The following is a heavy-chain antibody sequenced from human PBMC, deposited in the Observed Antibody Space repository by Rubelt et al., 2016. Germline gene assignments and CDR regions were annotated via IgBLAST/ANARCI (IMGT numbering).Heavy chain of an antibody. D-gene: IGHD6-13*01. V-gene: IGHV1-69*06. Sequence: QVQLVQSGAEVKKPGSSVKVSCKASGGTFSSYAISWVRQAPGQGLEWMGGIILIFGTTNYAEKFQGRVTMTEDTSTDRAYMELSSLRSEDTAVYYCATEYVAAAGNYWGQGTLVTVSS. J-gene: IGHJ4*02. CDR3: ATEYVAAAGNY. CDR1: GGTFSSYA. CDR2: IILIFGTT.